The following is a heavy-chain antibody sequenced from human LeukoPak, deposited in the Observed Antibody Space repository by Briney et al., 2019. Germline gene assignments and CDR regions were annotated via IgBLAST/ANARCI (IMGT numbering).Heavy chain of an antibody. CDR3: ARDRENSGYGNIWFDP. CDR1: GGSIRSYY. Sequence: PSETLSLTCTVSGGSIRSYYWSWLRQPPGKGLEWIGYIYYSGSTNYNPSLKSRVTISVDTSKNQFSLKLSSVTAADTAVYYCARDRENSGYGNIWFDPWGQGTLVTVSS. CDR2: IYYSGST. V-gene: IGHV4-59*01. D-gene: IGHD5-12*01. J-gene: IGHJ5*02.